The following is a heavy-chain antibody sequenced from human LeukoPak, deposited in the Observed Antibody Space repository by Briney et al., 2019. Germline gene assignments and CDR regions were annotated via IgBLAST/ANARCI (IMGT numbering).Heavy chain of an antibody. CDR3: ARVYYDSSGYYYPDYFDY. V-gene: IGHV4-34*01. CDR1: GGSFSGYY. Sequence: SETLSLTCAVYGGSFSGYYWSWIRPPPGKGLEWLGEINHSGSTNYNPSLKSRVTISVDTSKNQFSLKLSSVTAADTAVYYCARVYYDSSGYYYPDYFDYWGQGTLVTVSS. J-gene: IGHJ4*02. D-gene: IGHD3-22*01. CDR2: INHSGST.